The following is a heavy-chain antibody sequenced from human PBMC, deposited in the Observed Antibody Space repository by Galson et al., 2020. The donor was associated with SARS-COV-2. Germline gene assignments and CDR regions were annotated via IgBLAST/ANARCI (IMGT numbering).Heavy chain of an antibody. Sequence: SEPLSLTCTVSGGSLSSYYRSWIRQPPGKGLEWIGYIYYSGSTNYNPSLQSRVTISVDTSKNQFSLKLSSVTAADTAVYYCARGYGDYVWFSHYGMDVWGQGTTVTVSS. CDR1: GGSLSSYY. D-gene: IGHD4-17*01. CDR2: IYYSGST. J-gene: IGHJ6*02. V-gene: IGHV4-59*13. CDR3: ARGYGDYVWFSHYGMDV.